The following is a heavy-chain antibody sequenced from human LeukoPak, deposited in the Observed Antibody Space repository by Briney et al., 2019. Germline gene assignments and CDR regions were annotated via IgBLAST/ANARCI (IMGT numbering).Heavy chain of an antibody. Sequence: GESLKISCKGSGYSFTSNWIGWVRPMPGKGLEWMGVIYPSDSDTRYSPSFQGQVTISADKSISTAYLQWRSLKVSDIAMYYCARLTAVVTFDYWGQGTLVTVSS. D-gene: IGHD4-23*01. V-gene: IGHV5-51*01. CDR1: GYSFTSNW. CDR3: ARLTAVVTFDY. J-gene: IGHJ4*02. CDR2: IYPSDSDT.